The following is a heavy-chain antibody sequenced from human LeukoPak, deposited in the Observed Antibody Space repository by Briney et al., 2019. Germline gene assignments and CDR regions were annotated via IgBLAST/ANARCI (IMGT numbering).Heavy chain of an antibody. Sequence: SETLSLTCTVSGASINSYYWSWVRLAPRPGQEWIGYVYYSGTTNYNPSLKSRVNISLDASNNQFSLKLSSVTPADTAVYYCARRGSSGSYFHFDYWGQGTLVTVSS. D-gene: IGHD3-10*01. CDR3: ARRGSSGSYFHFDY. V-gene: IGHV4-59*01. J-gene: IGHJ4*02. CDR1: GASINSYY. CDR2: VYYSGTT.